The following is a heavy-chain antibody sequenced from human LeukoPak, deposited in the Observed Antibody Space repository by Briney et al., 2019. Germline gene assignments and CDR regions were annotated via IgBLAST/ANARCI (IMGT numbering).Heavy chain of an antibody. CDR1: GYRFSTYW. Sequence: GESLKISCKGSGYRFSTYWIAWVRQMPGKGLEWMGIIYPGDSDIRYSPSFQGQFTISADKSISTAYLQWSSLKASDTAIYYCAGAAAGTAIDSWGQGALVTVSS. D-gene: IGHD6-13*01. CDR3: AGAAAGTAIDS. J-gene: IGHJ4*02. V-gene: IGHV5-51*01. CDR2: IYPGDSDI.